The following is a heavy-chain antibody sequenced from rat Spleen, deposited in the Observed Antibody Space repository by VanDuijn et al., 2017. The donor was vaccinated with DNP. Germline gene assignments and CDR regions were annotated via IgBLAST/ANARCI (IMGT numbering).Heavy chain of an antibody. CDR1: GFTFSNYG. D-gene: IGHD1-5*01. Sequence: EVQLVESGGGLVQPGRSLKLSCAASGFTFSNYGMAWVRQAPTKGLEWVASITNSGGSTYYRDSVKGRFTISRDNAKSTLYLQMDSLRSEDTATYYCARHGEVPSRYAMDAWGQGTAVTVSS. V-gene: IGHV5S13*01. CDR3: ARHGEVPSRYAMDA. J-gene: IGHJ4*01. CDR2: ITNSGGST.